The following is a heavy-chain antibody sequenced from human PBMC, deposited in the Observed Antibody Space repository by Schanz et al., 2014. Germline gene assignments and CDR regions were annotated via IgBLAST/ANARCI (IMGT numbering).Heavy chain of an antibody. D-gene: IGHD4-17*01. CDR1: GFTVSSNH. J-gene: IGHJ6*03. CDR3: ARDGDRFYHNYYMDV. CDR2: IYSGIGA. Sequence: EGQLAESGGGLVQPGGSLRLSCAVSGFTVSSNHMSWVRQAPGKGLEWVSVIYSGIGAYYADSVKDRFTVSRDNSKNTVYLQMNRLRAEDTAVCYCARDGDRFYHNYYMDVWGKGTTVTVSS. V-gene: IGHV3-66*01.